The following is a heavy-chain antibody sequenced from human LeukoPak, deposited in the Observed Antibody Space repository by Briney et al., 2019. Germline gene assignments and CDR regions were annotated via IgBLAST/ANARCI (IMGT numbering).Heavy chain of an antibody. CDR2: ISGSGGST. CDR1: GFTFSSYA. J-gene: IGHJ4*02. CDR3: ASAQWLVRVDY. Sequence: PAGGSLRLSCAASGFTFSSYAMSWVRQAPGKGLEWVSAISGSGGSTYYADSVKGRFTISRDNSKNTLYLQMNSLRAEDTAVYYCASAQWLVRVDYWGQGTLVTVSS. V-gene: IGHV3-23*01. D-gene: IGHD6-19*01.